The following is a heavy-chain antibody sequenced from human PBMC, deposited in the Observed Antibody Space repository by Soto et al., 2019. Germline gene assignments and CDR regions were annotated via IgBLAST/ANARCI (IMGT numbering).Heavy chain of an antibody. CDR2: IWYDGSYR. CDR3: VRISGSGHLGWFDP. D-gene: IGHD3-10*01. Sequence: QVQLVQSGGGVVQSGRSLRLSCISSGFTFNTYGMFWARQAPGTGLEWVAGIWYDGSYRYYVDSVKGRFTVSRDNSKNTVYLEMNNLRAEDTAVYYCVRISGSGHLGWFDPWGQGTLVTVSS. CDR1: GFTFNTYG. V-gene: IGHV3-33*01. J-gene: IGHJ5*02.